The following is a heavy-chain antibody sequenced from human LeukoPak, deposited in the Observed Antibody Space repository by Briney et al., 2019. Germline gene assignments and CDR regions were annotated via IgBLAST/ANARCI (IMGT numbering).Heavy chain of an antibody. D-gene: IGHD2-15*01. V-gene: IGHV3-7*05. CDR1: GFIFSSYW. CDR2: INQAGSEK. CDR3: ARVVVGVTNRFDP. J-gene: IGHJ5*02. Sequence: GGSLRLSCAASGFIFSSYWMSWVRQAPGKGLEWVADINQAGSEKYYVDSVKGRFTISRDNAKNSLFLQMNSLRAEDTAVYFCARVVVGVTNRFDPWGQGTLVIVSS.